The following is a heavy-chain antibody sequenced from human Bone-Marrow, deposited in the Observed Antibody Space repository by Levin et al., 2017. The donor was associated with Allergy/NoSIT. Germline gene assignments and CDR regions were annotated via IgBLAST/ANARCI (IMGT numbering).Heavy chain of an antibody. CDR3: ASGTGAFRY. D-gene: IGHD1-14*01. J-gene: IGHJ4*02. Sequence: GESLKISCAASGFTFSSYGMHWVRQAPGKGLEWVAVIWYDGSNKYYADSVKGRFTISRDNSKNTLYLQMNSLRAEDTAVYYCASGTGAFRYWGQGTLVTVSS. V-gene: IGHV3-33*01. CDR1: GFTFSSYG. CDR2: IWYDGSNK.